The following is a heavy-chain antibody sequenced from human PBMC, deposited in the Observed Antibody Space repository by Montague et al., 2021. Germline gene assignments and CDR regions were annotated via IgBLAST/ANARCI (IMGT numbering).Heavy chain of an antibody. J-gene: IGHJ4*02. D-gene: IGHD5-12*01. CDR2: TNHRGIS. CDR3: ARYLTGGYDE. CDR1: GGSLDGFY. Sequence: SETLSLTCAVYGGSLDGFYWTWIRQPPGKGLEWIGETNHRGISSYNPALKGRVTLSAGTSKNQFSLRVTSVTAADTAVYFCARYLTGGYDEWGRGTLVTVSS. V-gene: IGHV4-34*01.